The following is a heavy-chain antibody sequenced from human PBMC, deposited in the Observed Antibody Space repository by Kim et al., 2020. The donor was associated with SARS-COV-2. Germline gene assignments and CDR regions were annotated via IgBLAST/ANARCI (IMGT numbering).Heavy chain of an antibody. J-gene: IGHJ4*02. V-gene: IGHV1-2*02. CDR3: ARKSGWPTISQEFDY. Sequence: QEFQGRVTMTRDTSIRPAYMELSRLRSDDTAVYYCARKSGWPTISQEFDYWGQGTLVTVSS. D-gene: IGHD1-26*01.